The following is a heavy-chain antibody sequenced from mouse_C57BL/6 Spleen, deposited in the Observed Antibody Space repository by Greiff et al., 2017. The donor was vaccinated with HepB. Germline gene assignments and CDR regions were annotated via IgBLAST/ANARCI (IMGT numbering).Heavy chain of an antibody. D-gene: IGHD1-1*01. J-gene: IGHJ4*01. V-gene: IGHV3-6*01. CDR2: ISYDGSN. CDR3: ARNRYYGAMHY. Sequence: EVQRVESGPGLVKPSQSLSLTCSVTGYSITSGYYWNWIRQFPGNKLEWMGYISYDGSNNYNPSLKNRISITRDTSKNQFFLKLNSVTTEDTATYYCARNRYYGAMHYWGQGTSVTVSS. CDR1: GYSITSGYY.